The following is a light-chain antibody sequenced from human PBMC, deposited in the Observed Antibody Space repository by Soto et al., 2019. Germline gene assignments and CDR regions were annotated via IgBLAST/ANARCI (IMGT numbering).Light chain of an antibody. J-gene: IGLJ1*01. CDR2: EGS. CDR1: SSDVGSYNL. V-gene: IGLV2-23*01. Sequence: LTQPASVSGSPGQSITISCTGTSSDVGSYNLVSWYQQHPGKAPKLMIYEGSKRPSGVSNRFSGSKSGNTASLTISGLQAEDEADYYCCSYAGSSTYVFGNGTKVTVL. CDR3: CSYAGSSTYV.